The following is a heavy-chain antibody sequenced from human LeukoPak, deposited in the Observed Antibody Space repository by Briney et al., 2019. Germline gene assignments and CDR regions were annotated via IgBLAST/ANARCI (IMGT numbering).Heavy chain of an antibody. Sequence: SETLSLTCAISGGAINNFYWSWIRQPAGKGLEWIGRISTTGTTNYNPSLKSRVTMSLDSSKNQCSLKVTSVTAADTAMYYCGRGGSPAGSNWFDPWGQGTLVAVSS. V-gene: IGHV4-4*07. CDR2: ISTTGTT. CDR3: GRGGSPAGSNWFDP. CDR1: GGAINNFY. D-gene: IGHD6-19*01. J-gene: IGHJ5*02.